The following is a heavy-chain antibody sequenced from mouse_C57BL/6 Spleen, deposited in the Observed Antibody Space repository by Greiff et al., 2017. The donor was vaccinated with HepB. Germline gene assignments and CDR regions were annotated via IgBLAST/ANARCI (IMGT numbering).Heavy chain of an antibody. J-gene: IGHJ2*01. CDR1: GYTFTDYY. Sequence: VQLQQSGPELVKPGASVKISCKASGYTFTDYYMNWVKQSHGKSLEWIGDINPNNGGTSYNQKFKGKATLTVDKSSSTAYMELRSLTSEDSAVYYCARSDDYDVPFDYWGQGTTLTVSS. CDR3: ARSDDYDVPFDY. CDR2: INPNNGGT. V-gene: IGHV1-26*01. D-gene: IGHD2-4*01.